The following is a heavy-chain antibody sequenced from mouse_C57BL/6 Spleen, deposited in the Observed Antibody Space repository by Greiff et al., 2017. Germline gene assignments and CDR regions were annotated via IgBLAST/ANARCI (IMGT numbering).Heavy chain of an antibody. V-gene: IGHV2-2*01. CDR1: GFSLTSYG. CDR3: ARKERDGYYEGAMDY. Sequence: VHLVESGPGLVQPSQSLSITCTVSGFSLTSYGVHWVRQSPGKGLEWLGVIWSGGSTDYNAAFISRLSISKDNSKSQVFFKMNSLQADDTAIYYCARKERDGYYEGAMDYWGQGTSVTVSS. J-gene: IGHJ4*01. D-gene: IGHD2-3*01. CDR2: IWSGGST.